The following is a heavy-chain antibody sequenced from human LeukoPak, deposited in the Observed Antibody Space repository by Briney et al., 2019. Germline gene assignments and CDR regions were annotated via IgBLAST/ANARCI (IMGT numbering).Heavy chain of an antibody. V-gene: IGHV3-48*04. D-gene: IGHD2-2*01. CDR1: GFTFSSYS. CDR3: AKVPAANYCYYYYMDV. Sequence: GGSLRLSCAASGFTFSSYSMNWVRQAPGKGLEWVSYISSSSSTIYYADSVKGRFTISRDNAKNSLYLQMNSLRAEDTAVYYCAKVPAANYCYYYYMDVWGKGTTVTVSS. J-gene: IGHJ6*03. CDR2: ISSSSSTI.